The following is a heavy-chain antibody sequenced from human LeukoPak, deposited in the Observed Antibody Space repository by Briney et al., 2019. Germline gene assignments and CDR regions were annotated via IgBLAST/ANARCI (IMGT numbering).Heavy chain of an antibody. CDR2: ISSSSSTI. V-gene: IGHV3-48*04. D-gene: IGHD3-22*01. J-gene: IGHJ4*02. CDR1: GFTFSNAW. Sequence: GGSLRLSCAASGFTFSNAWMSWVRQAPGKGLEWVSYISSSSSTIYYADSVKGRFTISRDNAKNSLYLQMNSLRAEDTAVYYCARDIYYDSSGYYGSVYWGQGTLVTVSS. CDR3: ARDIYYDSSGYYGSVY.